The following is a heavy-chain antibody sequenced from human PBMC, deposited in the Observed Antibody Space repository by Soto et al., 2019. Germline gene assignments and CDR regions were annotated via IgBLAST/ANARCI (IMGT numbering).Heavy chain of an antibody. V-gene: IGHV4-30-4*01. CDR3: VIDCLDIGPNLFYH. J-gene: IGHJ5*02. Sequence: SETLSVTCTVSGGSISSGDYYWGWIRQPPGKGLEWIGYIYYSGSTYYNPSLKSRVTISVDTSKNQFSLKLSSVTAADTAVYYCVIDCLDIGPNLFYHWGQVTLVTVSS. CDR1: GGSISSGDYY. CDR2: IYYSGST. D-gene: IGHD2-15*01.